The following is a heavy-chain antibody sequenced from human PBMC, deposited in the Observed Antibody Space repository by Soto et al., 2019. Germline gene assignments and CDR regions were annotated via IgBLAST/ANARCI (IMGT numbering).Heavy chain of an antibody. D-gene: IGHD1-26*01. V-gene: IGHV4-39*01. CDR1: GGSISSSRYY. CDR2: IYYSGST. J-gene: IGHJ4*02. CDR3: ARTRHSSYRLGGANFDF. Sequence: QLQLQASGPGLVKPSETLSLTCTVSGGSISSSRYYWGWIRQPPGKGREWIGSIYYSGSTYYNPSLKSRLTISVDQSQNQFSLKLSAVTAADTAVYYCARTRHSSYRLGGANFDFWGQGTLVTVSS.